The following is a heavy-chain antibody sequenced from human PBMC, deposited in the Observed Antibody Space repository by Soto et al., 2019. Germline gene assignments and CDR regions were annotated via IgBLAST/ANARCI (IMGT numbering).Heavy chain of an antibody. D-gene: IGHD3-22*01. CDR2: ISSSSSTI. J-gene: IGHJ4*02. CDR3: AKGSITMIVVVHFDY. V-gene: IGHV3-48*01. CDR1: GFTFSSYS. Sequence: PGGSLRLSCAASGFTFSSYSMNWVRQAPGKGLEWVSYISSSSSTIYYADSVKGRFTISRDNAKNSLYLQMNSLRAEDTAVYYCAKGSITMIVVVHFDYWGQGTLVTVSS.